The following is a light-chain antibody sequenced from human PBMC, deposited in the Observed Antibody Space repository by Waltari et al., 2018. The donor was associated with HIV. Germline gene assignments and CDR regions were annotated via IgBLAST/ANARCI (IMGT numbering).Light chain of an antibody. CDR3: AAWDDSLSGRV. CDR2: GNN. J-gene: IGLJ3*02. Sequence: QSVLTQPPSASGTPGQRVTISCSGSSSNIGRSNVYWSQRGPGRAPKLLMDGNNRRPSGVPDRFAGSQSGTSASLAISGLRSEDEADYYCAAWDDSLSGRVFGGGTKLTVL. V-gene: IGLV1-47*01. CDR1: SSNIGRSN.